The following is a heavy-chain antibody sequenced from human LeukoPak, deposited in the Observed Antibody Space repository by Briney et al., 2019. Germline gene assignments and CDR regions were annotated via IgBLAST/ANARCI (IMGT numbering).Heavy chain of an antibody. Sequence: GESLKISCKGSGYRFTSYWIGWVRQMPGKGLEWMGIIYPGDSDTRYSPSFQGQVTISADKSISTAYLQWGSLKASDTAMYFCARPEGYCSGSGKYGYFDFWGQGTLVTVSS. D-gene: IGHD3-10*01. V-gene: IGHV5-51*01. CDR3: ARPEGYCSGSGKYGYFDF. CDR1: GYRFTSYW. J-gene: IGHJ4*02. CDR2: IYPGDSDT.